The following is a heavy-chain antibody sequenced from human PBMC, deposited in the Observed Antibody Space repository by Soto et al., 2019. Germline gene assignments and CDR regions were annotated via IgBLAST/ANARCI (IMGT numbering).Heavy chain of an antibody. CDR1: GYTFTSYG. Sequence: ASVKVSCKASGYTFTSYGISWVRQAPGQGLEWMGWISAYNGNTNYAQKLQGRVTMTTDTSTSTAYMELRSLRSDDTAVYYCARVMGSGYYGSGSYSFHYYYGMDVWGQGITVTVSS. CDR3: ARVMGSGYYGSGSYSFHYYYGMDV. D-gene: IGHD3-10*01. V-gene: IGHV1-18*04. J-gene: IGHJ6*02. CDR2: ISAYNGNT.